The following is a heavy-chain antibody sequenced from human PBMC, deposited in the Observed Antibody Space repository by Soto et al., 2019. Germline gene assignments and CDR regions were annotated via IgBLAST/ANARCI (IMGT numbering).Heavy chain of an antibody. Sequence: SETLSLTCAVSGYSISSSNWWGWIRQPPGKGLEWIGYIYYSGTTYYNPSLKSRVTMSVDTSKNQFSLKLTSVTAADTGVYFCARTLGPQVTGYVDSDYRWTIDQWGQGTLVTVS. CDR1: GYSISSSNW. CDR2: IYYSGTT. D-gene: IGHD4-4*01. J-gene: IGHJ4*02. CDR3: ARTLGPQVTGYVDSDYRWTIDQ. V-gene: IGHV4-28*01.